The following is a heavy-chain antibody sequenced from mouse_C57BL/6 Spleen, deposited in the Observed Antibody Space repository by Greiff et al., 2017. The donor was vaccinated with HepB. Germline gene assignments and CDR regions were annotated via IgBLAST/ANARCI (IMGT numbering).Heavy chain of an antibody. CDR1: GFTFSDYG. CDR3: ANYYGSSYGAY. V-gene: IGHV5-17*01. CDR2: ISSGSSTI. Sequence: EVKLVESGGGLVKPGGSLKLSCEASGFTFSDYGMHGVRQAPEKGLEWVAYISSGSSTIYYADTVKGRFTISRDNAKNTRFLQMTSLRSEDTAMYYCANYYGSSYGAYWGQGTLVTVSA. J-gene: IGHJ3*01. D-gene: IGHD1-1*01.